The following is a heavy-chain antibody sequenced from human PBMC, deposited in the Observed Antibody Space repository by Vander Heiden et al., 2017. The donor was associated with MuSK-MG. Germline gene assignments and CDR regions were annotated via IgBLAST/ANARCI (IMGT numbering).Heavy chain of an antibody. J-gene: IGHJ6*03. CDR1: GFTFDDYA. CDR3: AKDMYGHYYYYMDV. CDR2: MSWKSGSI. V-gene: IGHV3-9*01. Sequence: EVQLVESGGGLVQPGRSLRLSCAAAGFTFDDYAMHWVRQAPGKGLEWVSGMSWKSGSIGYADSVKGRFTISRDNAKNSLYLQMNSLRAEDTALYYCAKDMYGHYYYYMDVWGKGTTGTVSS. D-gene: IGHD2-8*01.